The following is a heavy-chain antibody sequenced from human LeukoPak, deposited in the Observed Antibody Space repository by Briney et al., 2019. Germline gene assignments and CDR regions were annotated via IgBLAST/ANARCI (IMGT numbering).Heavy chain of an antibody. CDR3: ARGYGSGSYGWFDP. CDR1: GGSISSYY. D-gene: IGHD3-10*01. CDR2: IYTSGST. Sequence: SETLSLTCTVSGGSISSYYWSWIRQPAGKGLEWIGRIYTSGSTNYNPSLKSRVTMSVDTSKNQFSLKLSSVTAADTAVYYCARGYGSGSYGWFDPWGQGTLVTVSS. J-gene: IGHJ5*02. V-gene: IGHV4-4*07.